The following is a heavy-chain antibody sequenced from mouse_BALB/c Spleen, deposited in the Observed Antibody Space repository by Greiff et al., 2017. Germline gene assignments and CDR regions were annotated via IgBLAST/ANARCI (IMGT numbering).Heavy chain of an antibody. Sequence: EVKVVESGPSLVKPSQTLSLTCSVTGDSITSGYWNWIRKFPGNKLEYMGYISYSGSTYYNPSLKSRISITRDTSKNQYYLQLNSVTTEDTATYYCASGGIYYGYGGFAYWGQGTLVTVSA. J-gene: IGHJ3*01. CDR1: GDSITSGY. V-gene: IGHV3-8*02. D-gene: IGHD2-2*01. CDR3: ASGGIYYGYGGFAY. CDR2: ISYSGST.